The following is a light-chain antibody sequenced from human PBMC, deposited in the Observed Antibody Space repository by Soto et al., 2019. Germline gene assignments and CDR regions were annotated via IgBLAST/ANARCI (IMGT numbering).Light chain of an antibody. CDR3: QNYNNWPSWT. CDR2: GAS. Sequence: EILVTQSPATLSVSPGERATLSCRATQSISNNLAWYQQKPGQAPRLLIFGASTRATGIPARFSGSGSGTEFTLTISSLQSEDFAVYYCQNYNNWPSWTFGQGTKVKIK. J-gene: IGKJ1*01. CDR1: QSISNN. V-gene: IGKV3-15*01.